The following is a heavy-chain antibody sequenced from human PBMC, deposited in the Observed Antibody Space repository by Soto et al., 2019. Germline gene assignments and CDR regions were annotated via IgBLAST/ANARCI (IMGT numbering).Heavy chain of an antibody. CDR3: ARRYGTTFDY. CDR1: GASISSYY. Sequence: SETLSLTCTVSGASISSYYWSWIRQPPGKGLEWIGYIYYSGSTNYNPSLKSRLTISVDTSKNQFSLKLSSVTAADTAVYYCARRYGTTFDYWGQGALVTVSS. D-gene: IGHD1-7*01. J-gene: IGHJ4*02. CDR2: IYYSGST. V-gene: IGHV4-59*01.